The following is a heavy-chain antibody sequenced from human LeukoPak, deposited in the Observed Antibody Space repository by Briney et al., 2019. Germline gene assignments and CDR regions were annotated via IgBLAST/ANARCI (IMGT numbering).Heavy chain of an antibody. Sequence: SETLSLTCAVYGGSFSGYYWSCIRQPPGKGLEWIGEINHSGSTNYNPSLKSRVTISVDTSKNQFSLKLSSVTAADTAVYYCARGGSGWNYYYYYMDVWGKGTTVTISS. D-gene: IGHD6-19*01. V-gene: IGHV4-34*01. CDR2: INHSGST. CDR1: GGSFSGYY. CDR3: ARGGSGWNYYYYYMDV. J-gene: IGHJ6*03.